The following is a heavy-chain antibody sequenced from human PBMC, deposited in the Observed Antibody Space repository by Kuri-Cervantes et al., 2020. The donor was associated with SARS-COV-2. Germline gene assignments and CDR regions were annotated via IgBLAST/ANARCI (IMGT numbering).Heavy chain of an antibody. J-gene: IGHJ4*02. CDR2: IYTGDKT. CDR3: ARDLGGVSGPFDY. V-gene: IGHV3-53*01. Sequence: GESLKISCAASGFTVSGNYMSWVRQAPEKGLEWFSVIYTGDKTYYADSVKGRFTISRDNSKNTVYLQMNSLRAEDTAVYYCARDLGGVSGPFDYWGQGTLVTVSS. CDR1: GFTVSGNY. D-gene: IGHD3-16*01.